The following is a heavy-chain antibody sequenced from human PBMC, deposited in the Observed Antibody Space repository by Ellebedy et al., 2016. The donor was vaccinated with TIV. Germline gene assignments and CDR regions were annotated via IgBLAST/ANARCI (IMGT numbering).Heavy chain of an antibody. CDR1: GFTFSTFP. V-gene: IGHV3-30*17. CDR3: ARTPGAGWYPPDY. D-gene: IGHD6-19*01. J-gene: IGHJ4*02. Sequence: PGGSLRLSCTASGFTFSTFPMHWVRQAPGKGLDWVALISYDGSNKYYADSVKGRFTISRDHSKNTLYLQMNSLRAEDTAVYYCARTPGAGWYPPDYWGQGTLVTVSS. CDR2: ISYDGSNK.